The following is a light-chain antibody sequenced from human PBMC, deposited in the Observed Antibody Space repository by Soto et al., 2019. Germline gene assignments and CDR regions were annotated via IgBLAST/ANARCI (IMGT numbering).Light chain of an antibody. CDR1: QGISTY. CDR3: QQLYSYPYT. Sequence: DIQLTQSPSFLSASVGDRVTITCRASQGISTYLAWYQQKSGKAPKLLLYVASTLQSGVPSRFSGSGSGTEFTVTISRLQPEDLAIYYCQQLYSYPYTFGQGTKLEI. V-gene: IGKV1-9*01. CDR2: VAS. J-gene: IGKJ2*01.